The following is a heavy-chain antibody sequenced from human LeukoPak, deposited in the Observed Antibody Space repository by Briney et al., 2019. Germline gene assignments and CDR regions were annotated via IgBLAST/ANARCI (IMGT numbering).Heavy chain of an antibody. Sequence: GGSLRLSCAASGFTFSGYWMHWVRQAPGKGLVWVSRINSAGNTTNYADSVKGRFTISRDNAKNTLYLQMNSLRAEDTAVYYCAKDSATYYYDSSGYLNAFDIWGQGTMVTVSS. CDR2: INSAGNTT. D-gene: IGHD3-22*01. CDR3: AKDSATYYYDSSGYLNAFDI. V-gene: IGHV3-74*01. CDR1: GFTFSGYW. J-gene: IGHJ3*02.